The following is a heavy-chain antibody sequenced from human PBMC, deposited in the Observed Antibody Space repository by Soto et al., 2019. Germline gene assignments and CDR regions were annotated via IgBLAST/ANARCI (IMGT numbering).Heavy chain of an antibody. CDR2: IYPGDSDT. Sequence: HGESLKISCKGSGYSFTSYWIGWVRQMPGKGLEWMGIIYPGDSDTRYSPSFQGQVTISADKSISTAYLQWSSLKASDTAMYYCARGPGYSSSWYRAFDIWGQGTMVTVSS. J-gene: IGHJ3*02. CDR3: ARGPGYSSSWYRAFDI. V-gene: IGHV5-51*01. CDR1: GYSFTSYW. D-gene: IGHD6-13*01.